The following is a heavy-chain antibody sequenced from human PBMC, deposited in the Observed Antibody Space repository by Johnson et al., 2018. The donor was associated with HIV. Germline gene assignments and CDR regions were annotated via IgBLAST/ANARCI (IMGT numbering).Heavy chain of an antibody. CDR3: ARDQYSGSHRRPGAFDI. CDR2: IYTDGSRT. D-gene: IGHD1-26*01. CDR1: GFAFRTYW. J-gene: IGHJ3*02. Sequence: VQLVESGGGLVQPGGSLRLSCAASGFAFRTYWMVWVSQVPGKRPVWVARIYTDGSRTTYADSVRGRVTISRDNAKYTLYLQMNSLRAEDTAVYYCARDQYSGSHRRPGAFDIWGQGTMVTVSS. V-gene: IGHV3-74*03.